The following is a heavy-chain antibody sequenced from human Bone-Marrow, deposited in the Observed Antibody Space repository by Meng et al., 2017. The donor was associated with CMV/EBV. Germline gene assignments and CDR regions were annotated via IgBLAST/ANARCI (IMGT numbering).Heavy chain of an antibody. J-gene: IGHJ4*02. Sequence: ASVKVSCKASGYTFTAHYFHWVRQAPGQGLEWMGWIHPHRGDTNYAQQFQGRVTLTRDTSINTGYMELTRLTSDDTAVYYCARGVRYCSGDTCYYFDHWGQGTQVTGSS. CDR1: GYTFTAHY. V-gene: IGHV1-2*02. D-gene: IGHD2-15*01. CDR3: ARGVRYCSGDTCYYFDH. CDR2: IHPHRGDT.